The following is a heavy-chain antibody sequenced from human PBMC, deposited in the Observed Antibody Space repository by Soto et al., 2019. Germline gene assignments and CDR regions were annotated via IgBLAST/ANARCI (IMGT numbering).Heavy chain of an antibody. V-gene: IGHV4-34*01. D-gene: IGHD2-8*01. CDR1: GGSFSGYY. CDR2: INHSGST. J-gene: IGHJ4*02. CDR3: ARVLPGSTNGVCDY. Sequence: QVQLQQWGAGLLKPSETLSLTCAVYGGSFSGYYWSWIRQPPGKGLEWIGEINHSGSTNYNPSLKSRVTTSVDTSKNQFSLKLSSVTAADTAVYYCARVLPGSTNGVCDYWGQGTLVTVSS.